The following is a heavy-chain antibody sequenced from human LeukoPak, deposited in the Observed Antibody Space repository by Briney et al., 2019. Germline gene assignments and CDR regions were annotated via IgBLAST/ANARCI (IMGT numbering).Heavy chain of an antibody. CDR2: ISTSGST. J-gene: IGHJ5*02. CDR3: ARGRMVRGVTITSDWFDP. D-gene: IGHD3-10*01. Sequence: PSETLSLTCTVSDGSISSYYWSWIRQPAGKGLEWIGRISTSGSTKYNPSLKSRVSMSVDTSKNQFSLKVSSVTAADTAIYYCARGRMVRGVTITSDWFDPWGQGTLVTVSS. V-gene: IGHV4-4*07. CDR1: DGSISSYY.